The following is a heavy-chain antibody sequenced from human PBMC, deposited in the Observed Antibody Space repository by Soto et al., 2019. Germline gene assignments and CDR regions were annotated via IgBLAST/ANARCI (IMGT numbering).Heavy chain of an antibody. D-gene: IGHD4-17*01. CDR3: ARLGDYGMAY. CDR2: IYYSGST. J-gene: IGHJ4*02. Sequence: QVQLQESGPALVKPSETLSLTCSVSGGSISTYYWSWIRQPPGKGLEWIGYIYYSGSTNYNPSLNSRATISVDTSKNQFSLKLNSVTAADTAVYYCARLGDYGMAYWGQGTLVTVSS. CDR1: GGSISTYY. V-gene: IGHV4-59*08.